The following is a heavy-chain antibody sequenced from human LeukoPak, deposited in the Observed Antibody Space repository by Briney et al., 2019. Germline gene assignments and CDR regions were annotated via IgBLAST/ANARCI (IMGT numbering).Heavy chain of an antibody. CDR2: IYTSGST. Sequence: SETLSLTCTVSGYSISSGYYWSWIRQPAGKGLEWIGRIYTSGSTNYNPSLKSRVTMSVDTSKNQFSLKLSSVTATDTAVYYCARGGSSWLPFDYWGQGTLVTVSS. CDR1: GYSISSGYY. J-gene: IGHJ4*02. CDR3: ARGGSSWLPFDY. D-gene: IGHD6-13*01. V-gene: IGHV4-4*07.